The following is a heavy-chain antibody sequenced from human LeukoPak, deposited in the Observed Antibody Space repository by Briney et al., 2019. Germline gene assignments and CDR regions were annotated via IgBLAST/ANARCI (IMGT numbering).Heavy chain of an antibody. CDR2: IYYSGST. J-gene: IGHJ4*02. D-gene: IGHD3-10*01. V-gene: IGHV4-59*12. Sequence: SETLSLTCTVSGGSISSYYWSWIRQPPGKGLEWIGYIYYSGSTNYNPSLKSRVTISVDTSKNQFSLKLSSVTAADTAVYYCARSSSYYGSGSYYLGYWGQGTLVTVSS. CDR3: ARSSSYYGSGSYYLGY. CDR1: GGSISSYY.